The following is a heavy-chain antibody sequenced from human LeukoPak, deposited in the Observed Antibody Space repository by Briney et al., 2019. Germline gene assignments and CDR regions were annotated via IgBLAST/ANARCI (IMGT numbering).Heavy chain of an antibody. Sequence: GRSLRLSCAASGFSFSNFGMHWVRQAPGKGLEWVAVISYDGSLTYYLDSVKGRFTISRDNSKNTLYLQMDSLRVEDTAVYYCARDHGASTYCGGDCYRNDAFDIWGQGTMVTVSS. CDR3: ARDHGASTYCGGDCYRNDAFDI. D-gene: IGHD2-21*02. J-gene: IGHJ3*02. CDR2: ISYDGSLT. V-gene: IGHV3-30*03. CDR1: GFSFSNFG.